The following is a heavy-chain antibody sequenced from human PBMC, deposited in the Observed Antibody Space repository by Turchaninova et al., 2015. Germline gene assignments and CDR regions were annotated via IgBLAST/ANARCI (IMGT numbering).Heavy chain of an antibody. V-gene: IGHV3-30*02. D-gene: IGHD2-21*01. CDR1: GVSFWSFG. J-gene: IGHJ3*02. CDR3: VKDVGDGGSCRQCALDI. Sequence: VQLVVSGGGGVRPGGCLRLACDRAGVSFWSFGIHWVRQAPGKGLEWGAVIRCDGTNKYYAEAGKGRFTISRDNSKNTLYLEMNSLRAEDTAVYYCVKDVGDGGSCRQCALDIWGQGTMVTVSS. CDR2: IRCDGTNK.